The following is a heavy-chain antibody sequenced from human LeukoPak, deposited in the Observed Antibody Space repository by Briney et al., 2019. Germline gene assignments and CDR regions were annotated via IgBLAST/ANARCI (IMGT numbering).Heavy chain of an antibody. CDR2: IKGDGSEK. D-gene: IGHD1-7*01. CDR1: RFTFSNYW. V-gene: IGHV3-7*01. J-gene: IGHJ4*02. Sequence: GGSLRLSCAASRFTFSNYWMSWVRQSPGKGLQWVANIKGDGSEKYYVDSVKGRFTISRDDAKKSLYLQMNTLRAEDTAVYYCARQDDWNYEDYWGQGALVTVSS. CDR3: ARQDDWNYEDY.